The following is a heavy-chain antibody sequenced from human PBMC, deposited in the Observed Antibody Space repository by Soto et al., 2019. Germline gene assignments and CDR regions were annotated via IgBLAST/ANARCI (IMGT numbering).Heavy chain of an antibody. D-gene: IGHD2-15*01. CDR1: GFTFSNYW. V-gene: IGHV3-74*01. CDR3: ARGDCVGGTCYSLAGSFYYYMDV. J-gene: IGHJ6*03. Sequence: EVQLVESGGGLVQPGGSLRLSCAASGFTFSNYWMYWVRQAPGKGLVWVSRLNSDGSVSRYADSVEGPLTISRDNVKNTLYLKMDSLRAEDTAVYYCARGDCVGGTCYSLAGSFYYYMDVWGKGTTVTVFS. CDR2: LNSDGSVS.